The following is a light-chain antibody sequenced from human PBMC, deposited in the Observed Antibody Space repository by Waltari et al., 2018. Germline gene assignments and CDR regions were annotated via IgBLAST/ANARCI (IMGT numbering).Light chain of an antibody. V-gene: IGKV3-20*01. Sequence: IVLTQSPGTLSLSPGGGATLSCRASQNIGHYLAWYQQKPGQAPRLLIYGTSTRAAGIPDRFSGSGSGADFSLTITRLEPEDFAVYYCQHHVRLPATFGQGTKV. CDR1: QNIGHY. CDR2: GTS. J-gene: IGKJ1*01. CDR3: QHHVRLPAT.